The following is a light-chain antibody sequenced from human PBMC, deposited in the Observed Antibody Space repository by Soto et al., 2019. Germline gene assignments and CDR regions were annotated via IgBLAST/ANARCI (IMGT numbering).Light chain of an antibody. CDR2: DVR. CDR1: MRDVGAYNL. V-gene: IGLV2-14*03. Sequence: QSVLTQPASVSGSAGQSITISCAGTMRDVGAYNLVSWYQQHPGTAPKLIYYDVRNRPSGISSRFSGYRSGNTASLTSSGRQPEGEGDYDCSAYTARSTLVFGGGTKLTVL. J-gene: IGLJ3*02. CDR3: SAYTARSTLV.